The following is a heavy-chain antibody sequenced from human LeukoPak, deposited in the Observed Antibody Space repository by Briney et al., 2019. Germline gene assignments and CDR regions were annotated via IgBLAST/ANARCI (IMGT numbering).Heavy chain of an antibody. V-gene: IGHV1-69*06. CDR1: GGTFSSYA. CDR2: IIPIFGTA. D-gene: IGHD3-22*01. Sequence: GASVKVSCKASGGTFSSYAISWVRQAPGQGLEWMGGIIPIFGTANYAQKFQGRVTITADKSTSTAYMELSSLRSEDTAVYYCARGDYYDSSGYYFPFDYWGQGTLVTVSS. J-gene: IGHJ4*02. CDR3: ARGDYYDSSGYYFPFDY.